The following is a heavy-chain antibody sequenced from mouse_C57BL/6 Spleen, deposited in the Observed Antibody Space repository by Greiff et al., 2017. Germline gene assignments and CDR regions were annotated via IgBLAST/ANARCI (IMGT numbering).Heavy chain of an antibody. CDR1: GFTFSSYA. CDR2: ISDGGSYT. CDR3: ARDPYDYDGAY. D-gene: IGHD2-4*01. J-gene: IGHJ3*01. V-gene: IGHV5-4*01. Sequence: EVKLVESGGGLVKPGGSLKLSCAASGFTFSSYAMSWVRQTPEKRLEWVATISDGGSYTYYPDNVKGRFPISRDNAKNNLYLQMSHLKSEDTAMYYCARDPYDYDGAYWGQGTLVTVSA.